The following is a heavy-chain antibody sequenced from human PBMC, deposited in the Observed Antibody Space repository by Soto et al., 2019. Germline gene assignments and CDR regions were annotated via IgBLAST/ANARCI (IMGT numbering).Heavy chain of an antibody. J-gene: IGHJ4*02. CDR3: ARVDTAMVLFDY. CDR2: IYHSGST. Sequence: SETLSLTCAVSGGSISSGGYSWIWIRQPPGKGLEWIGYIYHSGSTYYNPSLKSRVTISVDRSKNQFSLKLSSVTAADTAVYYCARVDTAMVLFDYWGQGTLVTVSS. CDR1: GGSISSGGYS. D-gene: IGHD5-18*01. V-gene: IGHV4-30-2*01.